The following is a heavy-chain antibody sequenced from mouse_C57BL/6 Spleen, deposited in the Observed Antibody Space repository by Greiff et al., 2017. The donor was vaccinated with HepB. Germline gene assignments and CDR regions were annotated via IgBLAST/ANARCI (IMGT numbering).Heavy chain of an antibody. CDR3: TRGGVVATGSWYFDV. J-gene: IGHJ1*03. CDR1: GYTFTDYE. Sequence: VQLQQSGAELVRPGASVTLSCKASGYTFTDYEMHWVKQTPVHGLEWIGAIDPETGGTAYNQKFKGKAILTADKSSSTAYMELRSLTSEDSAVYYCTRGGVVATGSWYFDVWGTGTTVTVSS. D-gene: IGHD1-1*01. CDR2: IDPETGGT. V-gene: IGHV1-15*01.